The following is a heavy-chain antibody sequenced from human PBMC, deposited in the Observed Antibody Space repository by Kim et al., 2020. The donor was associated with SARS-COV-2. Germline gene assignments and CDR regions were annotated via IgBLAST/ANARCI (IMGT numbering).Heavy chain of an antibody. J-gene: IGHJ4*02. V-gene: IGHV3-23*01. Sequence: GGSLRLSCAASGFTFSSYAMSWVRQAPGKGLEWVSAISGSGGSTYYADSVKGRFTISRDNSKNTLYLQMNSLRTEDTAVYYCAKEIKQYCSSTSCYVPMVRGVPLDYWGQGTLVTVSS. CDR3: AKEIKQYCSSTSCYVPMVRGVPLDY. CDR1: GFTFSSYA. CDR2: ISGSGGST. D-gene: IGHD2-2*01.